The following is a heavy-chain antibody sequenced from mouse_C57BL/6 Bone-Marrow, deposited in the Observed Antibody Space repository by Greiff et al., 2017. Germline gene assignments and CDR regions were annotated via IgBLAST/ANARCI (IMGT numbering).Heavy chain of an antibody. CDR1: GYTFTDYN. V-gene: IGHV1-22*01. CDR2: INPNNGGT. J-gene: IGHJ2*01. CDR3: ARSGYFFLGYYFDY. Sequence: VQLQQSGPELVKPGASVKMSCKASGYTFTDYNMHWVKQSHGKSLEWIGYINPNNGGTSYNQKFKGKATLTVNKSSSTAYMELRSLTSEDSAVYYCARSGYFFLGYYFDYWGQGTTLTVSS. D-gene: IGHD3-1*01.